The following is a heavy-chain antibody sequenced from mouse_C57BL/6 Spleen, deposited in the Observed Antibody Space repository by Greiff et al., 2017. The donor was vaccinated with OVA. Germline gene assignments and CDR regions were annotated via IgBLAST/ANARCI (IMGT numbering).Heavy chain of an antibody. J-gene: IGHJ1*03. CDR2: IDPETGGT. CDR1: GYTFTDYE. V-gene: IGHV1-15*01. D-gene: IGHD2-3*01. CDR3: TRGYDGSHWYFEV. Sequence: QVQLQQSGAELVRPGASVTLSCKASGYTFTDYEMHWVKQTPVHGLEWIGAIDPETGGTAYNQKFKGKAILTADKSSSTAYMELRSLTSEDSAVDYCTRGYDGSHWYFEVWGTGTTVTVSS.